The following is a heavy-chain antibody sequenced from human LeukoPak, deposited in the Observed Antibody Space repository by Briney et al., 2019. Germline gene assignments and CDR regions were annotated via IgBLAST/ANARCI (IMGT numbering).Heavy chain of an antibody. Sequence: PSETLSLTCTVSGYSISSGYYWGWIRQPPGKGLEWIGSIYHSGSTYYNPSLKSRVTISVDTSKNQFSLKLSSVTAADTAVYYCARSSQNFYWGDSSGYYFDYWGQGTLVTVSS. V-gene: IGHV4-38-2*02. CDR1: GYSISSGYY. D-gene: IGHD3-22*01. J-gene: IGHJ4*02. CDR3: ARSSQNFYWGDSSGYYFDY. CDR2: IYHSGST.